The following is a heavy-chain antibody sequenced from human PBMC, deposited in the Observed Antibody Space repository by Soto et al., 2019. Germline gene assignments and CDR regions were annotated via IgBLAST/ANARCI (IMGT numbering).Heavy chain of an antibody. CDR3: ARVGKGFPTGYSLSYGMDV. Sequence: NPSETLSLTCTVSGGSISSYYWSWIRQPAGKGLEWIGRIYTSGSTNYNPSLKSRVTMSVDTSKNQFSLKLSSVTAADTAVYYCARVGKGFPTGYSLSYGMDVWGQGTTVTVSS. J-gene: IGHJ6*02. CDR2: IYTSGST. D-gene: IGHD3-9*01. CDR1: GGSISSYY. V-gene: IGHV4-4*07.